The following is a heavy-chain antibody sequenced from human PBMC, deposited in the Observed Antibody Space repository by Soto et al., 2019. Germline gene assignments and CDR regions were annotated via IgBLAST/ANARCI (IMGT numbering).Heavy chain of an antibody. Sequence: QVQLVESGGGLVKPGGSLRLSCAASGFTFSDYYMSWIRQAPGKGLEWVSYISSSGSTIYYADSVKGRFTISRDNAKKSLYLQRNILRAEDSAVYYCARDRRSGRLLHSGLAFDIWGQVPMVTVS. CDR1: GFTFSDYY. D-gene: IGHD2-21*01. CDR3: ARDRRSGRLLHSGLAFDI. CDR2: ISSSGSTI. V-gene: IGHV3-11*01. J-gene: IGHJ3*02.